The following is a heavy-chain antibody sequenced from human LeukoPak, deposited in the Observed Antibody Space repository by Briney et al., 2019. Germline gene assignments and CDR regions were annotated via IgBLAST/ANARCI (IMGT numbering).Heavy chain of an antibody. V-gene: IGHV3-21*01. J-gene: IGHJ3*02. CDR2: ISSSSSYI. CDR3: ARDSHYYDSSGSI. Sequence: SGGSLRLSCAASGFTFSSCSMNWVRQAPGKGLEWVSSISSSSSYIYYADSVKGRFTISRDNAKNSLYLQMNSLRAEDTAVYYCARDSHYYDSSGSIWGQGTMVTVSS. D-gene: IGHD3-22*01. CDR1: GFTFSSCS.